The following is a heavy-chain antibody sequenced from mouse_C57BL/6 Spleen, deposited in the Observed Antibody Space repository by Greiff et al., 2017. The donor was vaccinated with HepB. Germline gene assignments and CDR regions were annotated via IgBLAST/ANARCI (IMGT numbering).Heavy chain of an antibody. J-gene: IGHJ4*01. CDR2: FHPYNDDT. Sequence: QVQLKESGAELVKPGASVKMSCKASGYTFTTYPIEWMKQNHGKSLEWIGNFHPYNDDTKYNEKFKGKATLTVEKSSSTVYLELSRLTSDDSAVYYCARGGPNYYGSSYGDAMDYWGQGTSVTVSS. CDR3: ARGGPNYYGSSYGDAMDY. D-gene: IGHD1-1*01. CDR1: GYTFTTYP. V-gene: IGHV1-47*01.